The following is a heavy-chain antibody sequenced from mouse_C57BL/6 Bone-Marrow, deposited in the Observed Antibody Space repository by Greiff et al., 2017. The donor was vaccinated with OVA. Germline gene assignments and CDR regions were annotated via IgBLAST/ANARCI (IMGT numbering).Heavy chain of an antibody. CDR2: ISSGGSYT. V-gene: IGHV5-6*01. CDR1: GFTFSSYG. D-gene: IGHD1-1*01. Sequence: EVMLVESGGDLVKPGGSLKRSCAASGFTFSSYGMSWVRQTPDKRLEWVATISSGGSYTYYPDSVKGRFTLSRDNAKNTLYLQMSSLKSEDTAMYYCARLTTVVAPYWGQGTTLTVSS. CDR3: ARLTTVVAPY. J-gene: IGHJ2*01.